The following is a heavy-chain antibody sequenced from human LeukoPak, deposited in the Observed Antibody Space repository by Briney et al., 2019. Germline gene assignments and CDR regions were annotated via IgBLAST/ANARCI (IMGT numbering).Heavy chain of an antibody. Sequence: ASVKVSCKASGYTFTGYGISWVRQAPGQGLEWMGWISAYNGNTNYAQKLQGRVTMTTDTSTSTAYMELRSLRSDDTAVYYCARANIAAAGAHDAFDIWGQGTMVTVSS. J-gene: IGHJ3*02. D-gene: IGHD6-13*01. CDR3: ARANIAAAGAHDAFDI. V-gene: IGHV1-18*01. CDR2: ISAYNGNT. CDR1: GYTFTGYG.